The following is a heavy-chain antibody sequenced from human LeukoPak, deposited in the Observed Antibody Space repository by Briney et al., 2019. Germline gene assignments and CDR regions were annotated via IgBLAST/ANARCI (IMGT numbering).Heavy chain of an antibody. CDR3: AKELSAFTSSYVY. D-gene: IGHD2-2*01. J-gene: IGHJ4*02. CDR2: MNPNSGNT. V-gene: IGHV1-8*01. Sequence: GASVKASCKASGYTFASYDISWVRQATGQGLEWMGWMNPNSGNTGYAQNFQGRVTMTANTSITTAYMELSSLTSDDTAIYYCAKELSAFTSSYVYWGQGTLVTVSS. CDR1: GYTFASYD.